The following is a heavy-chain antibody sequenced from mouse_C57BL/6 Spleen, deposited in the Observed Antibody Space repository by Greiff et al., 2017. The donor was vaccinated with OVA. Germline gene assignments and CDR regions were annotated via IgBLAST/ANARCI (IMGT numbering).Heavy chain of an antibody. CDR3: TREGRGAYYDPHWYFDV. CDR1: GFTFSSYA. Sequence: EVKLMESGEGLVKPGGSLKLSCAASGFTFSSYAMSWVRQTPETRLEWVAYISSGGDYIYYADTVKGRFTISRDNARNTLYLQMSSLKSEDTAMYYCTREGRGAYYDPHWYFDVWGTGTTVTVSS. D-gene: IGHD2-4*01. CDR2: ISSGGDYI. V-gene: IGHV5-9-1*02. J-gene: IGHJ1*03.